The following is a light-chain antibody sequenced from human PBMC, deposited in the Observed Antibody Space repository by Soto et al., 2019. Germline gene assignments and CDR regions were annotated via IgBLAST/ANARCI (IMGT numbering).Light chain of an antibody. V-gene: IGKV3-20*01. CDR3: QQFGSSRLT. J-gene: IGKJ4*01. CDR2: GPS. CDR1: QSISSSY. Sequence: EIVLTQSPGTLSLSPGERATLSCRASQSISSSYLAWYQQKPGQAPRLLIYGPSNRAAGIPDRFSGSGSGTDFSLTISRREPEDFAVYYCQQFGSSRLTFGGGTRVEIK.